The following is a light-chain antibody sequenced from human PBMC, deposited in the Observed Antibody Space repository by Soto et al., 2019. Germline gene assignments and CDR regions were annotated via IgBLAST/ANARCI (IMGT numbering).Light chain of an antibody. J-gene: IGLJ3*02. Sequence: QLVLTQPPSASATPGQRVTISCSGSSSNVGSHSVNWYQQLPGTAPKVLIYSNNQRPSGVPDRFSGSKSGTSASLAISGPQSEDEADYHCAAWDDSLNGPVFGGGTKLTVL. CDR2: SNN. CDR3: AAWDDSLNGPV. CDR1: SSNVGSHS. V-gene: IGLV1-44*01.